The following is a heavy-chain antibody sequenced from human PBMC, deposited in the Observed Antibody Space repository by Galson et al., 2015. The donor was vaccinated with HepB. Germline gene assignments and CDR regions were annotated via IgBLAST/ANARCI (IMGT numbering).Heavy chain of an antibody. CDR3: ARNGVYSLDY. V-gene: IGHV4-4*02. Sequence: SETLSLTCVVSGDSITNHHWWSWVRQPPGKGLEWIGEIHHSGSTNYNPSLKSRVTISVGKSKNQFSLRLNSVTAADTAVYYCARNGVYSLDYWGQGTLVTASS. J-gene: IGHJ4*02. D-gene: IGHD4-17*01. CDR1: GDSITNHHW. CDR2: IHHSGST.